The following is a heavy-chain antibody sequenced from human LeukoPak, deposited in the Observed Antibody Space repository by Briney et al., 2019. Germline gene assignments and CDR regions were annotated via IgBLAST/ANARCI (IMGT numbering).Heavy chain of an antibody. Sequence: SQTLSLTCTVSGGSISSGGYYWSWIRQPPGKGLEWIGYIYHSGSTYYNPSLKSRVTISVDRSKNQFSLKLSSVTAADTAVYYCAREAMTTVTTSGWFDPWGQGTLVTVSS. CDR3: AREAMTTVTTSGWFDP. V-gene: IGHV4-30-2*01. CDR1: GGSISSGGYY. D-gene: IGHD4-11*01. J-gene: IGHJ5*02. CDR2: IYHSGST.